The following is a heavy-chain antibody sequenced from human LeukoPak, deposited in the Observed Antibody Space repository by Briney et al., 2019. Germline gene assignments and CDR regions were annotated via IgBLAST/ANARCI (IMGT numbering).Heavy chain of an antibody. V-gene: IGHV1-2*02. CDR2: INPNSGGT. J-gene: IGHJ4*02. CDR3: ARAWHGFGELFVS. CDR1: RYTLTRYY. D-gene: IGHD3-10*01. Sequence: SSVQVSCQVSRYTLTRYYMHWLQQAPGHGLEWMGWINPNSGGTNYAQKFQGRVTMTRDTSLSTAYMDLSSLSSDDPASYYCARAWHGFGELFVSSGQGTLVTVSP.